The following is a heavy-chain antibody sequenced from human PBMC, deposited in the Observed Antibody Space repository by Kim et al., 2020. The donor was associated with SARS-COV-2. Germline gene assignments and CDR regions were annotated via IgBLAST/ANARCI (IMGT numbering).Heavy chain of an antibody. CDR1: GFAFRDAW. D-gene: IGHD1-1*01. CDR2: IKSLATGGTI. J-gene: IGHJ4*02. Sequence: GVSLRLSCAASGFAFRDAWMNWVRQAPGKGLEWIGRIKSLATGGTINYAAPVLGRFTISRDDSKNTLYLQLNSLKTEDTGVYYCSTDYGEIRDWRDWGQGTLVSVS. CDR3: STDYGEIRDWRD. V-gene: IGHV3-15*01.